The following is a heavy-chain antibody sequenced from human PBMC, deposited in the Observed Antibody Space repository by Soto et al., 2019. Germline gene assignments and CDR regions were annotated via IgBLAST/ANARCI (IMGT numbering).Heavy chain of an antibody. CDR2: INPIGGGT. Sequence: QVKLVQSGAEVKKPGASVQVSCKASEDTFIGYYMHWLRQAPGQGLEWMGWINPIGGGTHYAQKFQGRVTMTRDTSISTAYMELSRLRSDDTAVYYCTRTSMVDYYYYNMDVWGQGTTVTVS. CDR3: TRTSMVDYYYYNMDV. V-gene: IGHV1-2*02. J-gene: IGHJ6*02. CDR1: EDTFIGYY. D-gene: IGHD5-18*01.